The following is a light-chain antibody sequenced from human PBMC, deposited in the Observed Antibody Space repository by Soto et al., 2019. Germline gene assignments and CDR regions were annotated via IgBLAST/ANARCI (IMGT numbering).Light chain of an antibody. J-gene: IGLJ1*01. CDR2: EVS. CDR3: FSYTSSGTYV. V-gene: IGLV2-14*01. Sequence: QSVLTPPASVSGSPGQSITISCTGTSSDVGNYKYVSWYQQHPGKAPKLMIYEVSNRPSGVSNRFSGSKSGNTASLTISGLQAEDETDYYCFSYTSSGTYVFGTGTKVT. CDR1: SSDVGNYKY.